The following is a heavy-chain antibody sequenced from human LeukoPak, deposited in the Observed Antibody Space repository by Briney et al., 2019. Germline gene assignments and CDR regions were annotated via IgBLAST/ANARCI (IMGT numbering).Heavy chain of an antibody. J-gene: IGHJ4*02. Sequence: KPGGSLRLSCAASGFTFSDYYMSWIRQAPGKGLEWVSYISSSGSTIYYADSVKGRFTISRDNAKNSLYLQMNSLRAEDTAVYYCAKDATQTGTTSPLDYWGQGTLVTVSS. D-gene: IGHD1-7*01. V-gene: IGHV3-11*04. CDR1: GFTFSDYY. CDR2: ISSSGSTI. CDR3: AKDATQTGTTSPLDY.